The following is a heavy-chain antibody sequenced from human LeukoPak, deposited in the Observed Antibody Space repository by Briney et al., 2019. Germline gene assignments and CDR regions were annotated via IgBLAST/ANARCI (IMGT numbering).Heavy chain of an antibody. CDR1: GYTFTSYG. D-gene: IGHD3-10*01. J-gene: IGHJ4*02. Sequence: ASVKFSCRASGYTFTSYGISWVRQAPGQGLEWMGWISAYNGNTNYAQKLQGRVTMTTDTSTSTAYMELRSLRSDDTAVYYCAREAVLWFGEVGYFDYWGQGTLVTVSS. V-gene: IGHV1-18*01. CDR3: AREAVLWFGEVGYFDY. CDR2: ISAYNGNT.